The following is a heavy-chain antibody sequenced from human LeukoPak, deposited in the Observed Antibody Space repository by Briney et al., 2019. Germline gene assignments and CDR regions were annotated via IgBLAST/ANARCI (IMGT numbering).Heavy chain of an antibody. CDR1: GFTVSSNY. CDR3: ARFYSGSYYDYYYGMDV. D-gene: IGHD1-26*01. V-gene: IGHV3-53*01. J-gene: IGHJ6*02. CDR2: IYSGGST. Sequence: GGSLRLSCAASGFTVSSNYMSWVRQAPGKGLEWVSVIYSGGSTYYADSVKGRFTISRDNSKNTLYLQMNSLRAEDTAVYYCARFYSGSYYDYYYGMDVWGQGTTVTVSS.